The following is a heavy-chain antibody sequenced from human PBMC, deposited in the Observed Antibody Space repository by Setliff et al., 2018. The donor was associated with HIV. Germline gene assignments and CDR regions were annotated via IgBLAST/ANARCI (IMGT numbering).Heavy chain of an antibody. CDR2: IDIRTTYI. CDR1: GFSFSDYY. D-gene: IGHD2-8*01. CDR3: AREWSAFDI. Sequence: AGGSLSLSCAASGFSFSDYYMHWIRQAPGKGLEWISHIDIRTTYIQYADSAKGRFTISRDNAKNSLYLQMNSLRAEDTAVYYCAREWSAFDIWGQGTMVTVSS. V-gene: IGHV3-11*05. J-gene: IGHJ3*02.